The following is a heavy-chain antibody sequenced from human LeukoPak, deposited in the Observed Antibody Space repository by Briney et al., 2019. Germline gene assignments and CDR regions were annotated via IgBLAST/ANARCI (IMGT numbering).Heavy chain of an antibody. CDR2: INPSGGST. Sequence: ASVKVSCKASGYTFTSYYMHWVRQAPGQGLEWMGIINPSGGSTSYAQKFQGRVTMTRDMSTSTVYMELSSLRSEDTDVYYCARGLLVEYQLLFGWFDPWGQGTLVTVSS. D-gene: IGHD2-2*01. CDR3: ARGLLVEYQLLFGWFDP. CDR1: GYTFTSYY. J-gene: IGHJ5*02. V-gene: IGHV1-46*01.